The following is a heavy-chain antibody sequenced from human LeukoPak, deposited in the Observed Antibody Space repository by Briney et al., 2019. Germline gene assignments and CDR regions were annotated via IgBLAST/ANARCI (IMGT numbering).Heavy chain of an antibody. D-gene: IGHD3-16*01. CDR3: ARKGDNAFDI. CDR2: IYYSGST. Sequence: SETLSLTCTVSGGSISTYYWSWIRQPPGKGLEWIGHIYYSGSTNYNPSLKSRVSISVDRSKNQFSLNLSSVTAADTAVYHCARKGDNAFDIWGQGTMVTVSS. CDR1: GGSISTYY. V-gene: IGHV4-59*12. J-gene: IGHJ3*02.